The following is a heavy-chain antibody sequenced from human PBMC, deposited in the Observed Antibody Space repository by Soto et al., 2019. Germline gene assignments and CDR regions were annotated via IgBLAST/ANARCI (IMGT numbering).Heavy chain of an antibody. CDR1: GFTFSSYS. D-gene: IGHD4-17*01. CDR3: ARVTTVVTPSY. J-gene: IGHJ4*02. V-gene: IGHV3-48*01. Sequence: EVQLVESGGGLVQPGGSLRLSCAASGFTFSSYSMNWVLQAPGKGLEWVAYISSSSSTIDYADSVKGRFTISRDNAKNSLYLQTNSLRAEDTAVDYCARVTTVVTPSYWGQGTLDTVSS. CDR2: ISSSSSTI.